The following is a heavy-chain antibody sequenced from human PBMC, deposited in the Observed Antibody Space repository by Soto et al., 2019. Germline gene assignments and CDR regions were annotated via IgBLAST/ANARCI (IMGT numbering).Heavy chain of an antibody. V-gene: IGHV3-23*01. CDR2: FSFYGRRDNT. Sequence: EVQLLESGGGVVQPGGSLRLSCVGSGFTFSSYDMTWVRQAAGKGLEWVSSFSFYGRRDNTYYADSVKGRFTISRDNHRNTVYLQMDNQRTEDTAVYYCAKSLYNDDCVPNEHWSQGTVVTVSS. CDR3: AKSLYNDDCVPNEH. J-gene: IGHJ4*02. CDR1: GFTFSSYD. D-gene: IGHD1-1*01.